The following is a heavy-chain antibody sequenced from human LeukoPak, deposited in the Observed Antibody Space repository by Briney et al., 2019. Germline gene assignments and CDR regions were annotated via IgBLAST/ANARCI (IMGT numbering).Heavy chain of an antibody. CDR3: TKGDYDILTAHDY. D-gene: IGHD3-9*01. Sequence: GGSLRLSFAASGFTFSSYAMSWVRQAPGKGLEWVSAISGSGGSTYYADSVKGRFTISRDNSKNTLYLQMNTLRPEDTAVYYCTKGDYDILTAHDYWGQGTLVTVSS. J-gene: IGHJ4*02. CDR2: ISGSGGST. V-gene: IGHV3-23*01. CDR1: GFTFSSYA.